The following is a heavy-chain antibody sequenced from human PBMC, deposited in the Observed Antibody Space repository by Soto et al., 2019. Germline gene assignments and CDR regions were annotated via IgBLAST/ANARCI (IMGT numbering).Heavy chain of an antibody. V-gene: IGHV4-31*03. CDR1: GGSISSGGYY. Sequence: PSETLSLTCTVSGGSISSGGYYWSWIRQHPGKGLEWIGYIHYSGSTYYNPSLKSRVTISVDTSKNQFSLKLSSVTAADTAVYYCARRESGLRFLEGYGMDVWGQGTTVT. J-gene: IGHJ6*02. CDR2: IHYSGST. D-gene: IGHD3-3*01. CDR3: ARRESGLRFLEGYGMDV.